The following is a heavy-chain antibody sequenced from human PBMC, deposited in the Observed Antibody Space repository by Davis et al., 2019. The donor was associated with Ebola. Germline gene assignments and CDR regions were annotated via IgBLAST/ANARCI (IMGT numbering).Heavy chain of an antibody. CDR3: ARHSDYCSGGTCYREGGWFDP. CDR2: IYSSGNT. Sequence: SETLSLTCTVSGGSISNYYWSWIRQPPGKGLEWIGYIYSSGNTNSNPSLKSRFTISVDSSKNQFSLKLTSVTAADTAVYYCARHSDYCSGGTCYREGGWFDPWGQGTLVTVSS. V-gene: IGHV4-59*08. D-gene: IGHD2-15*01. CDR1: GGSISNYY. J-gene: IGHJ5*02.